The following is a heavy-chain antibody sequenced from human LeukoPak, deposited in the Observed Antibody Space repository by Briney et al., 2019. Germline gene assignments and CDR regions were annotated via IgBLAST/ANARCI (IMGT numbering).Heavy chain of an antibody. CDR2: INPNSGGT. D-gene: IGHD3-3*01. V-gene: IGHV1-2*02. Sequence: ASVKVSCKASGGTFSSYAISWVRQAPGQGLEWMGWINPNSGGTNYAQKFQGRVTMTRDTSISTAYMELSRLRSDDTAVYYCARSIFGVGIVDYWGQGTLVTVSS. J-gene: IGHJ4*02. CDR3: ARSIFGVGIVDY. CDR1: GGTFSSYA.